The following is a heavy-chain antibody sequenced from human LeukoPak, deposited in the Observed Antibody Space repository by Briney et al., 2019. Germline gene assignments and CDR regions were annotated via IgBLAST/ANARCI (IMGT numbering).Heavy chain of an antibody. D-gene: IGHD3-22*01. CDR1: GASISSYY. CDR2: IYYSGST. Sequence: SETLSLTCTVSGASISSYYWSWIRQPPGKGLEWIGFIYYSGSTNYNPSLKSRATISVDTSKNQFSLKLSSVTAADTAVYYCARAPYYYDSSGYYQKFDYWGQGTLVTVSS. V-gene: IGHV4-59*12. J-gene: IGHJ4*02. CDR3: ARAPYYYDSSGYYQKFDY.